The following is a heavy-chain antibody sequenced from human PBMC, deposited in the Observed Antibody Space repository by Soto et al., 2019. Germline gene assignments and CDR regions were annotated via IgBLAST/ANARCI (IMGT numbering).Heavy chain of an antibody. CDR1: GYTFTSYY. V-gene: IGHV1-46*03. D-gene: IGHD2-15*01. CDR3: ARLSPVVVVAATFRGAH. Sequence: ASVKVSCKASGYTFTSYYMHWVRQAPGQGLEWMGIINPSGGSTSYAQKFQGRVTMTRDTSTSTVYMELSSLRSEDTAVYYCARLSPVVVVAATFRGAHWGQGTLVTVSS. CDR2: INPSGGST. J-gene: IGHJ4*02.